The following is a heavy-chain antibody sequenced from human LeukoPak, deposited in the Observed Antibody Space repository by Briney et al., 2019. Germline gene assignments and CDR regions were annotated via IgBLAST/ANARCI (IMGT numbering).Heavy chain of an antibody. CDR2: VNLQGST. CDR1: GGSITNTNY. J-gene: IGHJ4*02. Sequence: PSETLSLTCGVSGGSITNTNYWTWIRQPPGKGLEWIGEVNLQGSTNYNPSLMGRVAIAVDTSENHISLQLTSVTAADTAVYYCAREGGPYRPLDYSGQGTLVTVSS. CDR3: AREGGPYRPLDY. V-gene: IGHV4-4*02.